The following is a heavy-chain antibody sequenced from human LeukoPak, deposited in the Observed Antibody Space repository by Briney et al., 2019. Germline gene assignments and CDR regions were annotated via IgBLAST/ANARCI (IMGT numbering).Heavy chain of an antibody. V-gene: IGHV3-30-3*01. CDR2: ISYDGSNK. Sequence: GRSLRLSCAASGFTFSSYAMHWVRQAPGKGLEWVAVISYDGSNKYYVDSVTGRFTISRDNSKTTLYLQMNSLRAEDTAVYYCARGRDGGYSGYWGQGTLVTVSS. CDR3: ARGRDGGYSGY. CDR1: GFTFSSYA. D-gene: IGHD2-15*01. J-gene: IGHJ4*02.